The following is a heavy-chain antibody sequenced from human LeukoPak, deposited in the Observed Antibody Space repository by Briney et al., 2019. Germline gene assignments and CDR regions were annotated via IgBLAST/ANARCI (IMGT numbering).Heavy chain of an antibody. D-gene: IGHD2-2*01. J-gene: IGHJ4*02. Sequence: PGGSLRLSCAASGFTFSDSDMNWVRQAPGKGLEWVSSISTSSTYIYYADSVKGRFTISRDNAKNLLYLQMNSLRAEDTAVYYCAREGEDCSSTSCNGPFDYWGQGALVTVSS. CDR2: ISTSSTYI. CDR3: AREGEDCSSTSCNGPFDY. CDR1: GFTFSDSD. V-gene: IGHV3-21*01.